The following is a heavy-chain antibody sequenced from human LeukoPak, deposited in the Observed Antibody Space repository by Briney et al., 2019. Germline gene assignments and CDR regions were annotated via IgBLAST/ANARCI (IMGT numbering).Heavy chain of an antibody. CDR1: GYSITSGYN. J-gene: IGHJ4*02. CDR2: IYHSGSA. Sequence: PSATLSLTCTVSGYSITSGYNWAWIRQPPGKVLEWIGSIYHSGSAYYNPSLKSRVTISVDTSKNQFSLKLSSVTAADTAVYYCVRYCSSTTCYTRAVDYWGQGTLVTVSS. V-gene: IGHV4-38-2*02. CDR3: VRYCSSTTCYTRAVDY. D-gene: IGHD2-2*02.